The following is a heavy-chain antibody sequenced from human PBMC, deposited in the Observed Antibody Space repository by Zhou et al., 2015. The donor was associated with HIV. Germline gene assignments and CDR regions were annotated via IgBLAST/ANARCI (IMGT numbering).Heavy chain of an antibody. CDR2: INPNSGGT. Sequence: QVQLVQSGAEVKKPGASVKVSCKASGYTFTGFSGYYMHWVRQAPGQGLEWMGWINPNSGGTNYAQKFQGRVTMTRDTSISTAYVELSRLTSDDTAMYYCAREGAGAAGRDAFDIWGQGTMVTVSS. CDR1: GYTFTGFSGYY. J-gene: IGHJ3*02. CDR3: AREGAGAAGRDAFDI. V-gene: IGHV1-2*02. D-gene: IGHD6-13*01.